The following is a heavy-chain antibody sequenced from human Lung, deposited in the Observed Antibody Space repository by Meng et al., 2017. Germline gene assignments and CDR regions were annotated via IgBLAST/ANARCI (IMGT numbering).Heavy chain of an antibody. V-gene: IGHV3-21*01. D-gene: IGHD6-25*01. CDR3: ARDFSAAMRFDY. CDR2: ISSSNSYI. Sequence: EVQLVESGGGLVKPGGSLRLSCAASGFTFSSHTMNWVRQAPGKGLEWVSSISSSNSYIYYADSVKGRFTISRDNAKNSLYLQMNSLRAEDTAVYYCARDFSAAMRFDYWGQGTLVTSPQ. J-gene: IGHJ4*02. CDR1: GFTFSSHT.